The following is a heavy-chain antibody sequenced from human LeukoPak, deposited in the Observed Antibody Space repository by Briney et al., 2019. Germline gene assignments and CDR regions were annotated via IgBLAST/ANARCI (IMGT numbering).Heavy chain of an antibody. CDR2: ISAGGGNT. CDR3: AKEYSVRNQFDY. V-gene: IGHV3-23*01. Sequence: GGSLRLSCAASGFTFSTYGMNRVRQAPGKGLEWVSAISAGGGNTYYADSVKGRFTISRDNSKNTLFLEMNSLRAEDTAVYYCAKEYSVRNQFDYWGQGTLVAVSS. J-gene: IGHJ4*02. D-gene: IGHD1-14*01. CDR1: GFTFSTYG.